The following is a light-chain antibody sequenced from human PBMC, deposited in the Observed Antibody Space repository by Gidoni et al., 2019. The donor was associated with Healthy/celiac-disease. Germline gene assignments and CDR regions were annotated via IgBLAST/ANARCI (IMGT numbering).Light chain of an antibody. Sequence: DIQLTQSPSFLSASVGDRVTLTCWASQGISSYLAWYQQKPGKAPKLLIYAASTLQSGVPSRFSGSGSGTELTLTISSLQPEDFATYYWQQLNSYPLTFGGGTKVEIK. V-gene: IGKV1-9*01. CDR3: QQLNSYPLT. J-gene: IGKJ4*01. CDR2: AAS. CDR1: QGISSY.